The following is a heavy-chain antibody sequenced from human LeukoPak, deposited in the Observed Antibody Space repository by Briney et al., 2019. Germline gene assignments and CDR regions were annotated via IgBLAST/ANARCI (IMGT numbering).Heavy chain of an antibody. CDR2: ISYDGSNK. V-gene: IGHV3-30-3*01. CDR1: GFTFSSCP. Sequence: PGTSLRLSCAASGFTFSSCPMNWVRQAPGKGLEWVAVISYDGSNKYYADSVKGRFTVSRDNSKNTLYVQMNSLRAEDTAVYSCARGRWLQAFFDYWGQGTLVTVSS. J-gene: IGHJ4*02. D-gene: IGHD5-24*01. CDR3: ARGRWLQAFFDY.